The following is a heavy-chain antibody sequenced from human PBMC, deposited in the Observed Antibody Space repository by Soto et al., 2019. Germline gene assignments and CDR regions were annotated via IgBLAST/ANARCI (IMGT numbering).Heavy chain of an antibody. CDR2: IYYSGRT. CDR3: ARMRGLGEISPYLDY. Sequence: QVQLQESGPGLAKPSETLSLTCSISGGSISDYQWNWIRQPPGKGLEWIGYIYYSGRTNYNPSLKRRLTISLDTSTRQFSLRLRSVTAADTAVYYCARMRGLGEISPYLDYWGQGALVTVSS. J-gene: IGHJ4*02. V-gene: IGHV4-59*01. CDR1: GGSISDYQ. D-gene: IGHD3-16*01.